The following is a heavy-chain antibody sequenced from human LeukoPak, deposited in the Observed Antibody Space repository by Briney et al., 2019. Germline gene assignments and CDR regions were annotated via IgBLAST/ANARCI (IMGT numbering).Heavy chain of an antibody. Sequence: SETLSLTCTVSGGSISSYYWSWIRQPPGKGLGWIGYIYYSGSTNYNPSLKSRVTISVDTSKNQFSLKLSSVTAADTAVYYCARVGYYYDSSGYYYRYYFDYWGQGTLVTVSS. CDR1: GGSISSYY. J-gene: IGHJ4*02. V-gene: IGHV4-59*01. CDR3: ARVGYYYDSSGYYYRYYFDY. D-gene: IGHD3-22*01. CDR2: IYYSGST.